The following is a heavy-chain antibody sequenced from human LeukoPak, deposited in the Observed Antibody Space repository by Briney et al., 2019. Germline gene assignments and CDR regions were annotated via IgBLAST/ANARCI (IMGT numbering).Heavy chain of an antibody. D-gene: IGHD2-15*01. CDR3: AKVHEEVAAFGPIDY. V-gene: IGHV3-33*06. CDR1: GFTFSSYG. J-gene: IGHJ4*02. CDR2: IWYDGSNK. Sequence: GGSLRLSCAASGFTFSSYGMHWVRQAPGKGLGWVAVIWYDGSNKYYADSVKGRFTISRDNSKNTLYLQMNSLRAEDTAVYYCAKVHEEVAAFGPIDYWGQGTLVTVSS.